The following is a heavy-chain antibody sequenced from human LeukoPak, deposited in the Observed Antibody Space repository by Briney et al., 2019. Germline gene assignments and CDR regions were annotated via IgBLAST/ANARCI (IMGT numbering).Heavy chain of an antibody. Sequence: ASVKVSCKASGYTFTSYDINWVRQATGQGLEWMGWMNPNSGNTGYAQKFQGRVTITRNTSISTAYMELSSLRSEDTAVYYCAREKIGTGTVLGKDYYYMDVWGKGTTVTVSS. D-gene: IGHD3-16*01. CDR2: MNPNSGNT. CDR3: AREKIGTGTVLGKDYYYMDV. V-gene: IGHV1-8*03. CDR1: GYTFTSYD. J-gene: IGHJ6*03.